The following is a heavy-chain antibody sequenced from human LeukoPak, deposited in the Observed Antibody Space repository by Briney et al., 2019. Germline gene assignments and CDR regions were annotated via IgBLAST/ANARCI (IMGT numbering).Heavy chain of an antibody. D-gene: IGHD3-10*01. CDR1: GHTFTSYA. Sequence: ASVKVSCKASGHTFTSYAIHWVRQAPGQRLEWMGWINAGNGNTKYSQKFQGRVTITRDTSTSTAYMELRSLRSDDTAVYYCARGYYGSGSYYFDYWGQGTLVTVSS. CDR2: INAGNGNT. CDR3: ARGYYGSGSYYFDY. J-gene: IGHJ4*02. V-gene: IGHV1-3*01.